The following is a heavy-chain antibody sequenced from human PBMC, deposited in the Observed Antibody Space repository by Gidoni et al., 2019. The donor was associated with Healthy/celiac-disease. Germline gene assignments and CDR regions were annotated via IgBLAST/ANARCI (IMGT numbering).Heavy chain of an antibody. Sequence: EVQLVESGGGLVKPGGSLRLSCAASGFTFSNAWMSWVRQAPGKGLEWVGRIKSKTDGGTTDYAAPVKGRFTISRDDSKNTLYLQMNSLKTEDTAVYYCTTESCSSTSCYVLWFDPWGQGTLVTVSS. CDR2: IKSKTDGGTT. D-gene: IGHD2-2*01. CDR3: TTESCSSTSCYVLWFDP. CDR1: GFTFSNAW. V-gene: IGHV3-15*01. J-gene: IGHJ5*02.